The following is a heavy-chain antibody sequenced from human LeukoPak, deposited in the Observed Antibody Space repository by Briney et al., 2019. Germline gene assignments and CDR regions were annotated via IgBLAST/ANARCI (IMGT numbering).Heavy chain of an antibody. Sequence: ASVKVTCKTSGGTFSSYALSGVRQTPGQGLVCMGGIIPIFGTANYAQKFQGRVTITADESTSTAYMELSSLRSEDTAVYYCATVSPGTAMVPCYYYGMDLWGQGTTVTVSS. J-gene: IGHJ6*02. D-gene: IGHD5-18*01. CDR2: IIPIFGTA. CDR3: ATVSPGTAMVPCYYYGMDL. CDR1: GGTFSSYA. V-gene: IGHV1-69*13.